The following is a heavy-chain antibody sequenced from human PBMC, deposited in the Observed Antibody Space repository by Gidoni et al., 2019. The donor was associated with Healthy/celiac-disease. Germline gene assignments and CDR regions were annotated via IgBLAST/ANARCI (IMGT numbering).Heavy chain of an antibody. CDR3: AREGPGPTYYYDSSGYQGWFDP. CDR2: IIPIFGTA. CDR1: GCTFSSYA. Sequence: QVQLVQSGAEVKKPGSSVKVSCKSSGCTFSSYAIRCLQQAPGQGLEWMGGIIPIFGTANYAQKFQGRVTITAEESTRTAYMELSSLRSEDTAVYYCAREGPGPTYYYDSSGYQGWFDPWGQGTLVTVSS. J-gene: IGHJ5*02. D-gene: IGHD3-22*01. V-gene: IGHV1-69*01.